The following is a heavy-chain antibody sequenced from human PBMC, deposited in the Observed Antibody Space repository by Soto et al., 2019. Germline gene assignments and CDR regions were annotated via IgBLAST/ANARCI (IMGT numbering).Heavy chain of an antibody. CDR2: IYYIGST. CDR1: GDSIRNYY. Sequence: SETLSLTCTVSGDSIRNYYWSWIRQPPGKGLEWIGYIYYIGSTNYNPSLKSRVTISIDTSKNQFSLRLSSVTAADTAIYYCARRGLTGSSRYFDSWGQGTLVTVSS. CDR3: ARRGLTGSSRYFDS. D-gene: IGHD1-20*01. J-gene: IGHJ4*02. V-gene: IGHV4-59*12.